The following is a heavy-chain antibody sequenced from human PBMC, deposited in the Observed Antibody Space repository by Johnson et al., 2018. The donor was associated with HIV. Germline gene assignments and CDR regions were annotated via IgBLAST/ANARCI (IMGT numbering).Heavy chain of an antibody. J-gene: IGHJ3*02. Sequence: VQLVESGGGVVRPGGSLRLSCAASGFTFDDFGMTWVRQAPGKGLEWVSGITWNGGSTGYADSVKGRFTMSRDNAKHSLYLQMNSLRAEDTALYYCARDVPRAFVRAYLDAFDIWGQGTMVTVSS. CDR1: GFTFDDFG. D-gene: IGHD2/OR15-2a*01. V-gene: IGHV3-20*04. CDR3: ARDVPRAFVRAYLDAFDI. CDR2: ITWNGGST.